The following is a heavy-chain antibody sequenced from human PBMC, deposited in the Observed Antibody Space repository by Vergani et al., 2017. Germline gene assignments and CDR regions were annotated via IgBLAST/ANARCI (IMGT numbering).Heavy chain of an antibody. V-gene: IGHV4-59*08. CDR1: GCSISSYY. CDR3: ARQFGGFDY. J-gene: IGHJ4*02. D-gene: IGHD3-16*01. Sequence: QVQLQESGPGLVKPSETLSLTCTVPGCSISSYYWSWIRQPPGKGLEWIGYIYYIGSTNYNPSLKSRVTISVDTAKNQFSLKLSSVPAADTAVYYCARQFGGFDYRGQGTLVTVSS. CDR2: IYYIGST.